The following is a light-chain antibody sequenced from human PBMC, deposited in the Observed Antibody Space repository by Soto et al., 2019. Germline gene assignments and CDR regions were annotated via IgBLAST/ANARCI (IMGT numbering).Light chain of an antibody. J-gene: IGLJ2*01. Sequence: QSVLTQPPSVSAAPGQKVTISCSGSSSNIGGNYVSWYQQHPRAAPKLLIYDNRKRFSGIPDRCSGSKSGTSATLANTVLQTGDEDNDYCGTWDSSLQTVVFGGGTQLTVL. CDR1: SSNIGGNY. CDR3: GTWDSSLQTVV. CDR2: DNR. V-gene: IGLV1-51*01.